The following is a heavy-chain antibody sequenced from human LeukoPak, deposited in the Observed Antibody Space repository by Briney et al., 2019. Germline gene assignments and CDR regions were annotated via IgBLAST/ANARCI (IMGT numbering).Heavy chain of an antibody. V-gene: IGHV3-7*01. D-gene: IGHD7-27*01. Sequence: GGSLRLSCAGSQFTFSIYWMSWVRQAPGKGLEWVANINLGGSVILYVDSVKGRFTASRDNAENSVSLQMNSLRAEDTAVYYCAAWGLHNYWGQGTLVTVSS. CDR1: QFTFSIYW. J-gene: IGHJ4*02. CDR2: INLGGSVI. CDR3: AAWGLHNY.